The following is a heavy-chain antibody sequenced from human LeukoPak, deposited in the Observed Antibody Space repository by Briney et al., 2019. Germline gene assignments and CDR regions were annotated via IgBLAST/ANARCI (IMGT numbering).Heavy chain of an antibody. V-gene: IGHV1-69*05. Sequence: ASVKVSCKASGGTISSYAISWVRQAPGQGLEWMGGIIPIFGTANYAQKFQGRVTITTDESTSTAYMELSSLRSEDTAVYYCARDRLPYYYNSSGYYPFDYWGQGTLVTVSS. J-gene: IGHJ4*02. CDR1: GGTISSYA. CDR3: ARDRLPYYYNSSGYYPFDY. CDR2: IIPIFGTA. D-gene: IGHD3-22*01.